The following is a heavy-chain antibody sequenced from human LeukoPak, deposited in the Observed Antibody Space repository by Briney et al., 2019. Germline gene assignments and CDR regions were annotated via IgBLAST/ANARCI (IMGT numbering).Heavy chain of an antibody. Sequence: PGGSLRLSCVASGFTFSSYAMSWVRQAPGKGLEWVSAISGSGGSTYYADSVKGRFTISRDNSKHTLYLQMNSLRAEDTAVYYCAAGYSSGWYVRYFDYWGQGTLVTVSS. V-gene: IGHV3-23*01. CDR3: AAGYSSGWYVRYFDY. D-gene: IGHD6-19*01. CDR1: GFTFSSYA. CDR2: ISGSGGST. J-gene: IGHJ4*02.